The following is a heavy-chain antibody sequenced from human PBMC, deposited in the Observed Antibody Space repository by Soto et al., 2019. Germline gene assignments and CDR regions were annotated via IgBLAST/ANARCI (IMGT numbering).Heavy chain of an antibody. CDR1: GFTFSTYG. V-gene: IGHV3-74*01. D-gene: IGHD3-9*01. J-gene: IGHJ5*02. Sequence: EVQLVESGGGLVLPGGSLRLSCAASGFTFSTYGMHWVRQAPGEGLVWVSRINPGGRTTSYADSVKGRFTISRDNAANTPYLQIMRLRTADTAVYYCARVSTGKYGADPCAQGPLLTVSS. CDR2: INPGGRTT. CDR3: ARVSTGKYGADP.